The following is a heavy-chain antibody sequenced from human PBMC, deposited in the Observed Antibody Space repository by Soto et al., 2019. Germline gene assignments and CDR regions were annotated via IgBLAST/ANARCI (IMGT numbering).Heavy chain of an antibody. CDR2: IIPIFGTA. J-gene: IGHJ6*02. Sequence: GGPVKVSLQGSGGTLRRYSFSWVGQAPGQGLEWMGGIIPIFGTANYAQKFQGRVTITADESTSTAYMELSSLRSEDTAVYYCARRWFGRFYYYCYGMDVWGQGTKVTVSS. CDR3: ARRWFGRFYYYCYGMDV. CDR1: GGTLRRYS. D-gene: IGHD3-10*01. V-gene: IGHV1-69*01.